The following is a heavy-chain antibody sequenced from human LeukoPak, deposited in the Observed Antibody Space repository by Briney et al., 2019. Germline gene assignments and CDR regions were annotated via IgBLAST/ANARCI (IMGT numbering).Heavy chain of an antibody. CDR3: ARCVATMIVDSIAFDY. Sequence: QSGGSLRLSCAASGFTFSSSAMNWVRQAPGKGLEWVSSISGSGGTTYYADSVKGRFTISRDNSKNTLYLQMNSLRGEDTAVYYCARCVATMIVDSIAFDYWGQGTLVTVSS. V-gene: IGHV3-23*01. CDR2: ISGSGGTT. CDR1: GFTFSSSA. J-gene: IGHJ4*02. D-gene: IGHD3-22*01.